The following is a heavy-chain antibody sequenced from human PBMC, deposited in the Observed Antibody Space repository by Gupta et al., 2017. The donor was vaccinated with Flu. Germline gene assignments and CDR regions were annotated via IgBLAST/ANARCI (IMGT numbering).Heavy chain of an antibody. CDR2: IKSKTDGGTT. CDR3: TTGDPGSYRYFDY. D-gene: IGHD1-26*01. V-gene: IGHV3-15*01. J-gene: IGHJ4*02. CDR1: GFTFSNAW. Sequence: EVQLVESGGGLVKPGGSLRLSCAASGFTFSNAWMSWVRQAPGKGLEWVGRIKSKTDGGTTDYAAPVKGRFTIARDDSKNTLYLQMNSLKTEDTAVYYCTTGDPGSYRYFDYWGQGTLVTVSS.